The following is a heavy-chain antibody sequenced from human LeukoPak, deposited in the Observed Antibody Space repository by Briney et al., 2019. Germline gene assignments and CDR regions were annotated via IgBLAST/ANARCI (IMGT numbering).Heavy chain of an antibody. CDR1: GGSIDITNF. V-gene: IGHV4-4*02. D-gene: IGHD2/OR15-2a*01. CDR2: IAHDGRT. CDR3: TRENRPFCPFAF. J-gene: IGHJ4*02. Sequence: SETVSLTCGVSGGSIDITNFWSWVRQAPGKGLEWIGEIAHDGRTNYNPSLRSRVTMFLDRANNQFSLSLTSVTAADSAVYYCTRENRPFCPFAFWGQGVLVTVSS.